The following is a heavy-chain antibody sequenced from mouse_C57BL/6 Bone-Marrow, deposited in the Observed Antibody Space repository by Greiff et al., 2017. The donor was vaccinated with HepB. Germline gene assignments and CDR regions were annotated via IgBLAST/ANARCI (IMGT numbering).Heavy chain of an antibody. V-gene: IGHV5-12*01. D-gene: IGHD2-4*01. CDR3: ARHYDYYFDY. Sequence: EVKLMESGGGLVQPGGSLKLSCAASGFTFSDYYMYWVRQTPEKRLEWVAYISNGGGSTYYPDTVKGRFTISRDNAKNTLYLQMSRLKSEDTAMYYCARHYDYYFDYWGQGTTLTVSS. CDR1: GFTFSDYY. J-gene: IGHJ2*01. CDR2: ISNGGGST.